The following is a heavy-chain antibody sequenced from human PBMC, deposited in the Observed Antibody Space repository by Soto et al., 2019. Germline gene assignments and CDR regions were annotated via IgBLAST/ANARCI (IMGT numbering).Heavy chain of an antibody. Sequence: SETLSLTCAVSGGSISSGGYSWSWIRQPPGKGLEWIGYMYHSGSTYYNPSLKSRVTISIDRSKNQFSLKLSSVTAADTAVYYCAREPDYWGQGILVTVYS. V-gene: IGHV4-30-2*01. J-gene: IGHJ4*02. CDR1: GGSISSGGYS. CDR2: MYHSGST. CDR3: AREPDY.